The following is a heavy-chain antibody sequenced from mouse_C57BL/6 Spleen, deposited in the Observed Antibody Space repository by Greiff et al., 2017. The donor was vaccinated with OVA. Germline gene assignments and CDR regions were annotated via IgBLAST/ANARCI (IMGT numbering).Heavy chain of an antibody. V-gene: IGHV7-3*01. CDR2: IRNKANGYTT. CDR1: GFTFTDYY. Sequence: EVQRVESGGGLVQPGGSLSLSCAASGFTFTDYYMSWVRQPPGKALEWLGFIRNKANGYTTEYSASVKGRFTISRDNSQSILYLQMNALRAEDSATYYCARMDYAMDYWGQGTSVTVSS. CDR3: ARMDYAMDY. J-gene: IGHJ4*01.